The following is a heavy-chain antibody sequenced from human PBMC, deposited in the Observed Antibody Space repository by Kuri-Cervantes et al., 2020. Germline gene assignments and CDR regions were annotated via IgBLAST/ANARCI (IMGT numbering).Heavy chain of an antibody. Sequence: SETLSLTCTVSGDSINSGDYYWSWIRQPPGKGLEWIGYIFYSGSTYYNPSLKSRVTISLDTSKNQFSLKLSSVTAADTAVYYCARGRGSIFHWFDPWGQGTLVTVSS. V-gene: IGHV4-30-4*02. D-gene: IGHD3-9*01. CDR2: IFYSGST. CDR3: ARGRGSIFHWFDP. CDR1: GDSINSGDYY. J-gene: IGHJ5*02.